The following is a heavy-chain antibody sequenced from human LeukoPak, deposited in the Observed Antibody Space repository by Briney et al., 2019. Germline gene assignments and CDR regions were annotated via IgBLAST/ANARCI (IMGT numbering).Heavy chain of an antibody. V-gene: IGHV4-30-2*01. D-gene: IGHD3-22*01. CDR3: ASGSDYYDSSGYYSVLDY. J-gene: IGHJ4*02. Sequence: SETLSLTCAVSGGSISSGGYSGSWIRQPPGKGLEWIGYIYQSGSTYYNPSLKSRVTISVDRSKNQFSLKLRSVTAADTAVYYCASGSDYYDSSGYYSVLDYWGQGTLVTVSS. CDR2: IYQSGST. CDR1: GGSISSGGYS.